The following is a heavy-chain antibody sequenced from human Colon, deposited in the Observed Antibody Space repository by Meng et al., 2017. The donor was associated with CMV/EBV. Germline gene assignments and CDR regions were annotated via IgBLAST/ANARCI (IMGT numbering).Heavy chain of an antibody. V-gene: IGHV6-1*01. CDR3: ARRGVRSSSGSGY. J-gene: IGHJ4*02. CDR1: GDDVSSNSGA. CDR2: TYYRSEWYN. Sequence: SQTLSLTCAISGDDVSSNSGAWHWIRQSPSRGLEWLGKTYYRSEWYNDYAVSVKSRITISADTSKNQFSLKLNSVTAADTAIYYSARRGVRSSSGSGYWGQGTLVTVSS. D-gene: IGHD3-10*01.